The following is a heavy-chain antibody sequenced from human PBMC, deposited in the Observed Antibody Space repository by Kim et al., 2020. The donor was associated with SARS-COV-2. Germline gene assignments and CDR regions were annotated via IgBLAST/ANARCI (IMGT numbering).Heavy chain of an antibody. J-gene: IGHJ4*02. CDR3: TTDEYSGYGGFDY. V-gene: IGHV3-15*01. CDR2: IKSKTDGGTT. Sequence: GGSLRLSCAASGFTFSNAWMSWVRQAPGKGLEWVGRIKSKTDGGTTDYAAPVKGRFTISRDDSKNTLYLQMNSLKTEDTAVYYCTTDEYSGYGGFDYWGQGTLVTVSS. CDR1: GFTFSNAW. D-gene: IGHD5-12*01.